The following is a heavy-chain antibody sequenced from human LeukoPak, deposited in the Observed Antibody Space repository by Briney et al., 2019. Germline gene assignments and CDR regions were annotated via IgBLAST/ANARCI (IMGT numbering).Heavy chain of an antibody. J-gene: IGHJ4*02. Sequence: PSETLSLTCTVSGGSISSGGYYWSWIRQHPGKGLEWIGYIYYSGSTYYNPSLKSRVTISVDTSKNQFSLKLSSVTAADTAVYYCARVAADDSIGYYLDYWGQGTLVTVSS. CDR2: IYYSGST. V-gene: IGHV4-31*03. CDR3: ARVAADDSIGYYLDY. CDR1: GGSISSGGYY. D-gene: IGHD3-22*01.